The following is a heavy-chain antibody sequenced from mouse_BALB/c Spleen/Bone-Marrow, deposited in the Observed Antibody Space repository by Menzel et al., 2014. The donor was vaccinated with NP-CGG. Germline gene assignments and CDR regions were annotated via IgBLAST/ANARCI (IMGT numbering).Heavy chain of an antibody. CDR2: INPGSRST. V-gene: IGHV1-54*01. CDR1: GYAFTDYL. Sequence: QVQLQQSGAALVRPGTSVKVSCKASGYAFTDYLMEWLKQRPGQGLEWIGVINPGSRSTNYNEKFKDKATLTADKSSSTAYMQLSSLTSDDSAVYFCARYDGYFDYWGQGTILTVSS. D-gene: IGHD2-3*01. CDR3: ARYDGYFDY. J-gene: IGHJ2*01.